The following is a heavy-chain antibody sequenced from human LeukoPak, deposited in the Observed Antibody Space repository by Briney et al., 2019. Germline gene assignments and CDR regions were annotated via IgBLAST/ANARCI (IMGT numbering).Heavy chain of an antibody. V-gene: IGHV1-69*05. CDR3: ARGSIAARVSFDY. J-gene: IGHJ4*02. Sequence: SVKVSCKASGGTFSSYAISWVRQAPGQGLEWMGRIIPIFGTANYARKFQGRVTITTDESTSTAYMELSSLRSEDTAVYYCARGSIAARVSFDYWGQGTLVTVSS. CDR2: IIPIFGTA. D-gene: IGHD6-6*01. CDR1: GGTFSSYA.